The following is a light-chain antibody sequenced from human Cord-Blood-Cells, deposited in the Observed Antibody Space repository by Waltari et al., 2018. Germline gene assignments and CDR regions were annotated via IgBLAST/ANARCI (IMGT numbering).Light chain of an antibody. CDR1: SSDVGGYNY. J-gene: IGLJ3*02. CDR2: EVS. V-gene: IGLV2-8*01. Sequence: QSALTQPPYASGSPGQSVTIPCTGTSSDVGGYNYVSWYQQHPGKAPKLMIYEVSKRPSGVPDRFSGSKSGNTASLTVSGLQAEDEADYYCSSYAGSNNYVFGGGTKLTVL. CDR3: SSYAGSNNYV.